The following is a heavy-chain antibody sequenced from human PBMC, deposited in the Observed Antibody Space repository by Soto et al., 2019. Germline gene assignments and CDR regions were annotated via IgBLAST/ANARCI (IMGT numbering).Heavy chain of an antibody. D-gene: IGHD3-9*01. CDR3: ARGFDWLPFDY. CDR1: GGSISSYY. CDR2: IYYSGST. V-gene: IGHV4-59*01. Sequence: ASETRSLNCTVPGGSISSYYWSLIRQSPGKGLEWIGYIYYSGSTNYNPSLKSRVTISVDTSKNHFSLKLSSVTAADTAVYYCARGFDWLPFDYWGQGTLVTVS. J-gene: IGHJ4*02.